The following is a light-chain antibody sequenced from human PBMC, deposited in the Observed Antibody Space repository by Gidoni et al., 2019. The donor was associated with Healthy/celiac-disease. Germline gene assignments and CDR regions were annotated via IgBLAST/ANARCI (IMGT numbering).Light chain of an antibody. CDR1: QSVSSY. Sequence: EIVLTQSPATLPLSPGERATLLCRASQSVSSYLAWYQQKPGQAPRLLIDDASNRSTGIPARFSGSGSGTDFTLTISRLDPEDFAVYYCQQRSNWPLTFGGGTKVEIK. CDR2: DAS. J-gene: IGKJ4*01. CDR3: QQRSNWPLT. V-gene: IGKV3-11*01.